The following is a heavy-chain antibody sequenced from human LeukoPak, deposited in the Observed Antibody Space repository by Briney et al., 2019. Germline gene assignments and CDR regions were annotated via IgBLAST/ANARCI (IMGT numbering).Heavy chain of an antibody. V-gene: IGHV4-4*09. Sequence: KASETLSLTCTVSGGSISSYYWSWIRQPPGKGLEWIGYIYTSGSTNYNPSLKSRVTISVDTSKNQFSLKLSSVTAADTAVYYCARHGYIQGPIDYWGQGTLVTVSS. CDR3: ARHGYIQGPIDY. J-gene: IGHJ4*02. D-gene: IGHD5-24*01. CDR2: IYTSGST. CDR1: GGSISSYY.